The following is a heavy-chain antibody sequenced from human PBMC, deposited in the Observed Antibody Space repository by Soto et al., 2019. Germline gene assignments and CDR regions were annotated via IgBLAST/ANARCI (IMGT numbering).Heavy chain of an antibody. CDR2: IYPGDSDT. V-gene: IGHV5-51*01. J-gene: IGHJ3*02. CDR1: GYSFTSYW. Sequence: GESLKISWKGSGYSFTSYWIGWVRQMPGKGLEWMGIIYPGDSDTRYSPSFQGQVTISADKSISTAYLQWSSLKASDTAMYYCARRVFGSSADDAFDIWGQGTMVTVSS. CDR3: ARRVFGSSADDAFDI. D-gene: IGHD2-2*01.